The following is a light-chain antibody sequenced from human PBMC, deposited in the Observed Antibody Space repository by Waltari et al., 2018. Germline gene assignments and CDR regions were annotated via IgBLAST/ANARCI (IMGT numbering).Light chain of an antibody. CDR1: QSVIDY. CDR3: QQTYTSPWT. CDR2: GAS. V-gene: IGKV1-39*01. Sequence: DVQMTQSPSSLSASVGDRFTITCRASQSVIDYLNWYQQKPGKAPELLISGASNLQSGAPSRFSGSGSGTDFTLTISSLQPEDFATFYCQQTYTSPWTFGQGTKVEIK. J-gene: IGKJ1*01.